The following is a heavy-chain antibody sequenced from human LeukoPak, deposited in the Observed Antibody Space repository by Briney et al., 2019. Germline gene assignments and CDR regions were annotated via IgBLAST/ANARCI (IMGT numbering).Heavy chain of an antibody. V-gene: IGHV3-21*01. CDR2: ISSSSSYI. CDR3: AREDPREIVVSY. J-gene: IGHJ4*02. D-gene: IGHD3-22*01. CDR1: GFTFSSYS. Sequence: GGSLRLSCAASGFTFSSYSMNWFRQAPGKGLEWVSSISSSSSYIYYADSVKGRFTISRDNAKNSLYLQMNSLRAEDTAVYYCAREDPREIVVSYWGQGTLVTVSS.